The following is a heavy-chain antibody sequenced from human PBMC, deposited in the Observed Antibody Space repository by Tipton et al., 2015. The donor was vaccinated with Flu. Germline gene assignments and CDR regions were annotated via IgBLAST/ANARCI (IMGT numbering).Heavy chain of an antibody. CDR1: GGSFSGYY. D-gene: IGHD4-11*01. V-gene: IGHV4-34*01. Sequence: TLSLTCAVYGGSFSGYYWSWIRQPPGKGLEWIGEINHSGSTNYNPSLKSRVTISVDTSKNQFSLKLSSVTAADTAVYYCARGRVLNYYYYYYYMDVWGKGTTVTVSS. CDR2: INHSGST. J-gene: IGHJ6*03. CDR3: ARGRVLNYYYYYYYMDV.